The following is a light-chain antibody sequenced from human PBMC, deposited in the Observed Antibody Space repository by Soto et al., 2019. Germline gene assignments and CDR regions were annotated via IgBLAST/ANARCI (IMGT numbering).Light chain of an antibody. CDR1: SGHSSYA. CDR2: LNSDGSH. CDR3: QTWGTGIRV. Sequence: QLVLTQSPSASASLGASVKLTCTLSSGHSSYAIAWHQQQPEKGPRYLMYLNSDGSHRKGDGIPDRFSGSSSGAERYLTISTLQSEDEADYYCQTWGTGIRVFGGGTQLTVL. J-gene: IGLJ2*01. V-gene: IGLV4-69*01.